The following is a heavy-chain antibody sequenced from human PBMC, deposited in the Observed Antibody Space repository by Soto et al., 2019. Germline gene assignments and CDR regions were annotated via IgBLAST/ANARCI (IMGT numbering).Heavy chain of an antibody. Sequence: PGGSLRLSCAASGFTFSSYAMSWVRQAPGKGLEWVSAISGSGGSTYYADSVKGRFTISRDNAKNSLILQMNRLGAADTAVYYCARNLGYCNATNCYTVLDYWGQGTPVTVSS. CDR1: GFTFSSYA. J-gene: IGHJ4*02. CDR3: ARNLGYCNATNCYTVLDY. CDR2: ISGSGGST. V-gene: IGHV3-23*01. D-gene: IGHD2-2*02.